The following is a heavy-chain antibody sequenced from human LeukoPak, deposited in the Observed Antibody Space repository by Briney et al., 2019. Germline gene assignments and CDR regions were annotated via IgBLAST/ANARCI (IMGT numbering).Heavy chain of an antibody. J-gene: IGHJ6*03. CDR1: GFTFSSYG. CDR2: IWYDGGNK. V-gene: IGHV3-33*01. CDR3: ARAGDNKSYYYYMDV. Sequence: GGSLRLSCAASGFTFSSYGMHWVRQAPGKGLEWVAVIWYDGGNKYYADSVKGRFIISRDNSKNTLYLQMNSLRAEDTAVYYCARAGDNKSYYYYMDVWGKGTTVTVSS. D-gene: IGHD3-16*01.